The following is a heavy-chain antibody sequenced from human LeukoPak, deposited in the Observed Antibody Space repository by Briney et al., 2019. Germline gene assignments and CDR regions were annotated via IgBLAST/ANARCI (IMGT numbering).Heavy chain of an antibody. CDR3: ARDSSLSPFDP. CDR2: INPYNGNT. D-gene: IGHD2/OR15-2a*01. V-gene: IGHV1-18*01. J-gene: IGHJ5*02. Sequence: ASVKVSCKASGYTFTSYGISWVRQAPGQGLEWMGWINPYNGNTNYAQSFQDRVTVTTDTSTSTAYMELRSLRSDDTAVYYCARDSSLSPFDPWGQGTLVTVSS. CDR1: GYTFTSYG.